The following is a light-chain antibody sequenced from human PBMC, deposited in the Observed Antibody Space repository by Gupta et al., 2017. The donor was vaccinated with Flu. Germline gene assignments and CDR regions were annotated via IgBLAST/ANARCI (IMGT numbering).Light chain of an antibody. CDR1: QDISNY. CDR2: DAF. CDR3: QHYGNLPYT. J-gene: IGKJ2*01. Sequence: GDRITITCQASQDISNYLSWYQQKPGEAPELLIYDAFSLEIGVPSRFSGSGSGTDFILTISSLQPEDIATYYCQHYGNLPYTFGQGTKLEI. V-gene: IGKV1-33*01.